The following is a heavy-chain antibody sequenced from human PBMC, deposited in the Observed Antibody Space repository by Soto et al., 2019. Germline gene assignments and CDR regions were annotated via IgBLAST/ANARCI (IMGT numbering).Heavy chain of an antibody. CDR2: IKQDGSEK. CDR1: GCTFSSYW. V-gene: IGHV3-7*01. Sequence: GGSLRLSWAAAGCTFSSYWMSWVRQAPGKGLEWVANIKQDGSEKYYVDSVKGRFTISRDNAKNSLYLQMNSLRAEDTAVYYCVRWYSFVGVFDYWGQGTLVTVSS. J-gene: IGHJ4*02. CDR3: VRWYSFVGVFDY. D-gene: IGHD2-15*01.